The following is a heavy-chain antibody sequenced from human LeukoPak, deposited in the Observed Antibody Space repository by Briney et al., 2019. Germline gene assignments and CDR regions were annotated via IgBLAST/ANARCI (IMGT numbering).Heavy chain of an antibody. Sequence: SETLSLTCTVSGGSISGYYWSWIRQPPGKGLEWIAYIHYSGSTNYNPPLKSRLTISVDTSRNQLSLKLNSVTDADTAVYYCARHGQNDGYPLDYWGQGTLVSVSS. D-gene: IGHD5-24*01. V-gene: IGHV4-59*08. CDR1: GGSISGYY. J-gene: IGHJ4*02. CDR2: IHYSGST. CDR3: ARHGQNDGYPLDY.